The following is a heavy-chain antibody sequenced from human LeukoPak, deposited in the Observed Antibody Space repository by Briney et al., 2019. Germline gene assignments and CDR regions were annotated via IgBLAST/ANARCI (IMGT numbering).Heavy chain of an antibody. J-gene: IGHJ6*03. CDR2: INHSGST. V-gene: IGHV4-34*01. CDR3: ARDRCSGGSCCSRYMDV. D-gene: IGHD2-15*01. Sequence: SETLSLTCAVYGGSFSGYYWSWIRQPPGKGLEWIGEINHSGSTNYNPSLKSRVTISVDTSKNQFSLKLSSVTAADTAVYYCARDRCSGGSCCSRYMDVWGKGTTVTISS. CDR1: GGSFSGYY.